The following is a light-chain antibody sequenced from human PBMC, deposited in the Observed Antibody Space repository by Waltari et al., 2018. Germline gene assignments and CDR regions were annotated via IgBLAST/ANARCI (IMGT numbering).Light chain of an antibody. V-gene: IGLV2-14*03. CDR1: SSDVRGDDS. J-gene: IGLJ2*01. Sequence: QSALTQPASVSGSPGQSITISCTGSSSDVRGDDSVSWYQDHPGQAPKVIIYDVTNRPSGVSNRFSGSKSGNTASLTISGLQAEDEATYYCTSQSSNNVVRFGGGTKLTVL. CDR3: TSQSSNNVVR. CDR2: DVT.